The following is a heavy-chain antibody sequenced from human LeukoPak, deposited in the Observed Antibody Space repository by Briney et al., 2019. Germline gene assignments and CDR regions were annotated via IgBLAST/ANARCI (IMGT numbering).Heavy chain of an antibody. V-gene: IGHV1-2*02. CDR1: GYTFTGYY. Sequence: ASVKVSCKASGYTFTGYYMHWVRQAPGQGLEWMGWINPNSGGTNYAQKFQGRVTMTRDTSISTAYMELSRLRSDDTAVYYCARDGVLLWFGEPNYYYYMDVWGKGTTVTVSS. CDR2: INPNSGGT. D-gene: IGHD3-10*01. J-gene: IGHJ6*03. CDR3: ARDGVLLWFGEPNYYYYMDV.